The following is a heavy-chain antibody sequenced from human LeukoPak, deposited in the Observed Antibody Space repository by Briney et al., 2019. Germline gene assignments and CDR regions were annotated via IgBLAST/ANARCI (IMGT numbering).Heavy chain of an antibody. Sequence: SETLSLTCTVSGGSISSSSYYWGWIRQPPGKGLEWIGSIYYSGSTYYNPSLKSRVTISVDTSKNQFSLKLSSVTAADTAVYYCARHDYGSGSYHSTPYYFDYWGQGTLVTVSS. CDR3: ARHDYGSGSYHSTPYYFDY. CDR2: IYYSGST. D-gene: IGHD3-10*01. CDR1: GGSISSSSYY. J-gene: IGHJ4*02. V-gene: IGHV4-39*01.